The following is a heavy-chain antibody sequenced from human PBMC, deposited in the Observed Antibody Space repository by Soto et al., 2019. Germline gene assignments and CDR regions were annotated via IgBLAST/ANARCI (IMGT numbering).Heavy chain of an antibody. CDR3: AGETGTMIVEH. V-gene: IGHV1-69*02. D-gene: IGHD3-22*01. Sequence: QVQLVQSGAEVKKPGSSVKVSCKASGGTFSSYTISWVRQAPGQGLEWMGRIIPILGIANYAQKFQGRVTITADKATSTAYMELSSLRSEDTAVYYCAGETGTMIVEHGGQGTLVTVSP. CDR1: GGTFSSYT. CDR2: IIPILGIA. J-gene: IGHJ1*01.